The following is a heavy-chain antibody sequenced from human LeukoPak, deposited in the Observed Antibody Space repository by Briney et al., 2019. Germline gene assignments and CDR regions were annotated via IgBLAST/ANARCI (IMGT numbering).Heavy chain of an antibody. CDR2: INHSGRT. J-gene: IGHJ4*02. V-gene: IGHV4-34*01. Sequence: SETLSLTCAVYGGSFSGYYWSWIRQPPGKGLEGIGEINHSGRTNYNPSLKSRVTISVDTSKNQFSLKLRSVTAADTAVYYCARGRGYNYFDYWGQGTLVTVSS. D-gene: IGHD5-24*01. CDR1: GGSFSGYY. CDR3: ARGRGYNYFDY.